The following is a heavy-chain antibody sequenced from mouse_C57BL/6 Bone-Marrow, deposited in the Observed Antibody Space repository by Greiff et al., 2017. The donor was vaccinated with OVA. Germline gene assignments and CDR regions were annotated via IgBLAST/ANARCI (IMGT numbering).Heavy chain of an antibody. CDR2: IYPSDSAT. CDR3: ASYDGYSWFAY. D-gene: IGHD2-3*01. Sequence: VQLQQPGAELVRPGSSVKLSCKASGYTFTSYWMDWVKQRPGQGLEWIGNIYPSDSATHYNQKFKDKATLTVDKSSSTAYMQLSSLTSEDSAVYYCASYDGYSWFAYWGQGTLVTVSA. V-gene: IGHV1-61*01. CDR1: GYTFTSYW. J-gene: IGHJ3*01.